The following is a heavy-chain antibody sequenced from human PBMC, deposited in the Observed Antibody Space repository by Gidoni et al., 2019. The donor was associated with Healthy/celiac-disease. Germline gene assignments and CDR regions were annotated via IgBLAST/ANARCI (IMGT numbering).Heavy chain of an antibody. CDR3: ARDNGRYYYDSSGYYLRPDAFDI. V-gene: IGHV6-1*01. J-gene: IGHJ3*02. D-gene: IGHD3-22*01. CDR2: TYYRSKWYN. CDR1: GDSVSSNSAA. Sequence: QVQLQQSGPGLVKPSQTLSLTCAISGDSVSSNSAAWNWIRQSPSRGLEWLGRTYYRSKWYNDYAVSVKSRITINPDTSKNQFSLQLNSVTPEDTAVYYCARDNGRYYYDSSGYYLRPDAFDIWGQGTMVTVSS.